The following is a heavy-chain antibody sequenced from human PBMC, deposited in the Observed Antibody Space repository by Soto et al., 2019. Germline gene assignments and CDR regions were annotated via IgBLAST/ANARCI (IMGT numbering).Heavy chain of an antibody. CDR2: IYYSGST. D-gene: IGHD3-16*01. J-gene: IGHJ6*02. CDR1: GGSISSGGYY. CDR3: ARDPRGIGDYYYGMDV. V-gene: IGHV4-31*03. Sequence: PSETLSLTCTVSGGSISSGGYYWSWIRQHPGKGLEWIGYIYYSGSTYYNPSLKSRVTISVDTSKNQFSLKLSSVTAADTAVYYCARDPRGIGDYYYGMDVWGQGTTVTVSS.